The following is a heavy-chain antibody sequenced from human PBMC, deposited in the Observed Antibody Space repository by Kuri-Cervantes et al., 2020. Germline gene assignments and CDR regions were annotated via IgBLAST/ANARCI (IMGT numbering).Heavy chain of an antibody. J-gene: IGHJ4*02. V-gene: IGHV2-5*01. CDR3: AHRLSGSFQYYFDY. D-gene: IGHD1-26*01. CDR2: IYWNDDK. Sequence: SGLTLGKPTQTLTLTCTFSGFSLSTSGVGVGWIRQPPGKAPEWLALIYWNDDKRYSPSLKSRLTITKDTSKNQVVLTMTNMDPVDTATYYCAHRLSGSFQYYFDYWGQGTLVTDSS. CDR1: GFSLSTSGVG.